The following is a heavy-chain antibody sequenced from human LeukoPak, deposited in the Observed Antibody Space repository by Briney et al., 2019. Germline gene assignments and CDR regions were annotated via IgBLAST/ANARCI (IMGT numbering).Heavy chain of an antibody. CDR3: VRSGDSTSSVGAYWYGMDV. J-gene: IGHJ6*02. CDR1: GGFVSSANYY. D-gene: IGHD2-2*01. CDR2: IYYSGTT. V-gene: IGHV4-61*01. Sequence: PSETLSLTCTVSGGFVSSANYYWSWIRQPPGKGLEWIGYIYYSGTTNYNPSLKSRVTISVDTSKTQFSLKLGSVTAADTAVYYCVRSGDSTSSVGAYWYGMDVWGQGTTVTVSS.